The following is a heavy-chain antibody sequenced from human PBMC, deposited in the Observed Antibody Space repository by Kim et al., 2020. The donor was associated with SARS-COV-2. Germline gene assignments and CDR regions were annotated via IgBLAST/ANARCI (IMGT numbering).Heavy chain of an antibody. V-gene: IGHV5-51*01. J-gene: IGHJ4*02. Sequence: GESLKISCKGSGYSFTSYWIGWVRQMPGKGLEWMGIIYPGDSDTRYSPSFQGQVTISADKSISTAYLQWSSLKASDTAMYYCASSRYSSGWYSTARPAAPSYWGQGTLVTVSS. D-gene: IGHD6-19*01. CDR3: ASSRYSSGWYSTARPAAPSY. CDR2: IYPGDSDT. CDR1: GYSFTSYW.